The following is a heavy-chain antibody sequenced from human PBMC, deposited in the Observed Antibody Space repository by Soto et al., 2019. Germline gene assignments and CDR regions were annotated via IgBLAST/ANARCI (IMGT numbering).Heavy chain of an antibody. CDR1: GGSISSSSYY. CDR3: ARGSSSSRRPLGPYNWFDP. CDR2: IYYSGST. J-gene: IGHJ5*02. V-gene: IGHV4-39*01. D-gene: IGHD6-6*01. Sequence: PSETLSLTCTVSGGSISSSSYYWGWIRQPPGKGLEWIGSIYYSGSTYYNPSLKGRVTISVDTSKNQFSLKLSSVTAADTAVYYCARGSSSSRRPLGPYNWFDPWGQGTLVTVSS.